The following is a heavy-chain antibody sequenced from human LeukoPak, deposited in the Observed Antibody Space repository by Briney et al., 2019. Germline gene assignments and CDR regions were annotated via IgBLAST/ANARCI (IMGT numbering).Heavy chain of an antibody. V-gene: IGHV4-38-2*02. D-gene: IGHD6-6*01. CDR3: ARHVWGSISYMDV. CDR1: DFSIINIYY. Sequence: PSETLSLTXTVSDFSIINIYYWGWIRQPPGKGLEWIGSIYHSGSIYYNPSLRSRGTISVDTSKNQFSLRLSSVTAADTAVYYCARHVWGSISYMDVWGKGTTVTVSS. CDR2: IYHSGSI. J-gene: IGHJ6*03.